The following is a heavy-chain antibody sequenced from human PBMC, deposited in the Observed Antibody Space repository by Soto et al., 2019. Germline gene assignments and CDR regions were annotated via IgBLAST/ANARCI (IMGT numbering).Heavy chain of an antibody. Sequence: ASVKVACKASGYTLTSYGISWVRQAPGQGLEWMGWISAYNGNTNYAQKLQGRVTMTKDTSTSTAYMELRSLRPDDTAVYYCALSWAPYSNHVNWFAPWGQGPLVTVSS. V-gene: IGHV1-18*01. CDR1: GYTLTSYG. CDR2: ISAYNGNT. J-gene: IGHJ5*02. CDR3: ALSWAPYSNHVNWFAP. D-gene: IGHD4-4*01.